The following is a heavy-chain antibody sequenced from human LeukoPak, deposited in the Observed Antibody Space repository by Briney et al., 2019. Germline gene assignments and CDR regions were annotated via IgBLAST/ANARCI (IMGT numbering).Heavy chain of an antibody. V-gene: IGHV3-23*01. Sequence: PGGSLRLSCAASGFTFRSYAMRWVRQAPGKGVEWVSDISGSGGSTYYADSVKGGFTISRDNSKNTLYLQMNSLRAEDTAVYYCAKDLILGATLFDYCGQGTLFTVSS. D-gene: IGHD1-26*01. CDR3: AKDLILGATLFDY. J-gene: IGHJ4*02. CDR2: ISGSGGST. CDR1: GFTFRSYA.